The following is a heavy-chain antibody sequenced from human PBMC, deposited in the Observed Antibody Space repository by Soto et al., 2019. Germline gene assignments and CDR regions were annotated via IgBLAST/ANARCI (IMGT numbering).Heavy chain of an antibody. D-gene: IGHD6-19*01. CDR1: GFTFSSYS. CDR3: ARERSVIAVAGHDAFDI. Sequence: PGGSLRLSCAASGFTFSSYSMNWVRQAPGKGLEWVSSISSSSSYIYYADSVKGRFTISRDNAKNSLYLQMNSLRAEDTAVYYCARERSVIAVAGHDAFDIWVQGTMVTVSS. J-gene: IGHJ3*02. CDR2: ISSSSSYI. V-gene: IGHV3-21*01.